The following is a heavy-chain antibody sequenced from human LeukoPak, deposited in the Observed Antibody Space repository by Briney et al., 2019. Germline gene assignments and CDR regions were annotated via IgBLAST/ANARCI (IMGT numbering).Heavy chain of an antibody. CDR2: ISNSGSTI. J-gene: IGHJ3*02. D-gene: IGHD2-2*01. V-gene: IGHV3-48*03. CDR3: AKDREYQLLSYAFDI. Sequence: TGGSLRLSCAASGFTFSSYEMNWVRQAPGKGPEWVSYISNSGSTIYSADSVKGRFTISRDNAKNSLYLQMNSLRAEDTAVYYCAKDREYQLLSYAFDIWGQGTMLTVSS. CDR1: GFTFSSYE.